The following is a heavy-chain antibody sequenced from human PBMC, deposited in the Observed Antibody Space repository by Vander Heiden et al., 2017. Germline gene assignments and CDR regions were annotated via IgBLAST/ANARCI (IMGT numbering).Heavy chain of an antibody. CDR2: IYYTGNT. CDR1: GGPISSHGSY. Sequence: QVQLQESGPGLVKPSQPLSLTCTVSGGPISSHGSYWTWIRQHPVKGLEWIGYIYYTGNTYYNPSLKSRVIISVDMSKNQFSMKLSSVTAADTAVYYCARAPGGYYFESWGQGTLVTVSS. CDR3: ARAPGGYYFES. D-gene: IGHD3-10*01. J-gene: IGHJ4*02. V-gene: IGHV4-31*03.